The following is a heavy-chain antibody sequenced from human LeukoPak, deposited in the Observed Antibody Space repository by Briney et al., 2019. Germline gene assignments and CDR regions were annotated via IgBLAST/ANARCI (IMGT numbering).Heavy chain of an antibody. V-gene: IGHV3-48*02. CDR1: GFTFSSYS. CDR2: ISSSSSTI. D-gene: IGHD4-17*01. J-gene: IGHJ4*02. Sequence: GGSLRLSCAASGFTFSSYSMNWVRQAPGKGLEWVSYISSSSSTIYCADSVKGRFTISRDNAKNSLYLQMNSLRDEDTAVYYCARVEGHDYGDPFDYWGQGTLVTVSS. CDR3: ARVEGHDYGDPFDY.